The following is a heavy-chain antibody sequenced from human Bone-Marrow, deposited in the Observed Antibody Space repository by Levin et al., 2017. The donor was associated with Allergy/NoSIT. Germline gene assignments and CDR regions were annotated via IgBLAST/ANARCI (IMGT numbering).Heavy chain of an antibody. J-gene: IGHJ4*02. Sequence: SETLSLTCTVSGGSISSYYWSWIRQPPGKGLEWIGYIYYSGSTNYNPSLKSRVTISVDTSKNQFSLKLSSVTAADTAVYYCARHVDRIPTAGDSSGYGFDYWGQGTLVTVSS. V-gene: IGHV4-59*08. CDR1: GGSISSYY. CDR2: IYYSGST. D-gene: IGHD3-22*01. CDR3: ARHVDRIPTAGDSSGYGFDY.